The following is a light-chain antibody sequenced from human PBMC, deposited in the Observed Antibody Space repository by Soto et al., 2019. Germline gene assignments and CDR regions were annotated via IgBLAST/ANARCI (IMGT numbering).Light chain of an antibody. Sequence: QSVLTQPPSVSGVPGQRVTISCTGSNSNIGIGYDVNWYQQLPGTAPKLLIYDNTNRPSGVPDRFSGSKSGTSASLAITGLQAEDEADYYCQSYDSSLSVVFGGGTKLTVL. J-gene: IGLJ2*01. CDR2: DNT. V-gene: IGLV1-40*01. CDR3: QSYDSSLSVV. CDR1: NSNIGIGYD.